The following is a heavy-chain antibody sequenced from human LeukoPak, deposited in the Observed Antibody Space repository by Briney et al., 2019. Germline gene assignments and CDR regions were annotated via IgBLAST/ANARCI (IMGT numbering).Heavy chain of an antibody. CDR1: GFTFSSYS. CDR2: ISSSSSYI. Sequence: GGSLRLSCAASGFTFSSYSMNWVRQAPGKGLEWVSSISSSSSYIYYADSVKGRFTISRDNAKNSLYLQMNSLRAEDTAVYYCARDQRGYSGYEIDYWGQGTLVTISS. V-gene: IGHV3-21*01. J-gene: IGHJ4*02. D-gene: IGHD5-12*01. CDR3: ARDQRGYSGYEIDY.